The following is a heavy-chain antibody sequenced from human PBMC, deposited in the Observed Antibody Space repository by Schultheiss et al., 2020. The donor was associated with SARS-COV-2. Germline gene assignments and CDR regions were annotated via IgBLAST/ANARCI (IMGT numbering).Heavy chain of an antibody. V-gene: IGHV4-39*07. CDR1: GGSISSSDYY. Sequence: SETLSLTCTVSGGSISSSDYYWSWIRQPPGKGLEWIGEIYHSGSTNYNPSLKSRVTISVDKSKNQFSLKLSSVTAADTAVYYCARGRAFDIWGQGTMVTVSS. CDR3: ARGRAFDI. J-gene: IGHJ3*02. CDR2: IYHSGST.